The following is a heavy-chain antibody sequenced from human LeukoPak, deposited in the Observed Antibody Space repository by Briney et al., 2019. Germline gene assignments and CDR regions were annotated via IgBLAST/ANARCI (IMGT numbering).Heavy chain of an antibody. D-gene: IGHD2/OR15-2a*01. J-gene: IGHJ1*01. CDR2: IYYSGST. Sequence: PSETLSLTCTVYGGSISSYYWSWIRQPPGKGLEWIGYIYYSGSTNYNPSLKSRVTISLDTSKNQFSLKLSSVTAADTAVYYCARLLGAEYFQHWGQGTLVTVSS. CDR3: ARLLGAEYFQH. V-gene: IGHV4-59*08. CDR1: GGSISSYY.